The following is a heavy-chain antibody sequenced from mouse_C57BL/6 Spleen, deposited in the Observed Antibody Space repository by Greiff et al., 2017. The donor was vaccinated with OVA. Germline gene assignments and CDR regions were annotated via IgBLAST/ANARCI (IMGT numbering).Heavy chain of an antibody. Sequence: VQLQQPGAELVKPGASVKLSCKASGYTFTSYWMQWVKQRPGQGLEWIGEIDPSDSYTNYNQKFKGKATLTVDTSSSTAYMQLSSLTSEDSAVYYCARRGSNYYFDYWGKGTTLTVSS. J-gene: IGHJ2*01. CDR2: IDPSDSYT. CDR1: GYTFTSYW. D-gene: IGHD2-5*01. CDR3: ARRGSNYYFDY. V-gene: IGHV1-50*01.